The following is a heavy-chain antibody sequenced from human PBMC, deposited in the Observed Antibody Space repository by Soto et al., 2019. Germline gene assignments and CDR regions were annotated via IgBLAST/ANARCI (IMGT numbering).Heavy chain of an antibody. CDR1: GGSISSGGYS. V-gene: IGHV4-30-2*03. D-gene: IGHD4-17*01. Sequence: SETLSLTCAVSGGSISSGGYSWSWIRQPPGKGLEWIGYIYHSGSTYYNPSLKSRVTISVDTSKNQFSLKLSSVTAADTAVYYRARHGDYGGHVNSYYGMDVWGQGTTVTVSS. CDR3: ARHGDYGGHVNSYYGMDV. J-gene: IGHJ6*02. CDR2: IYHSGST.